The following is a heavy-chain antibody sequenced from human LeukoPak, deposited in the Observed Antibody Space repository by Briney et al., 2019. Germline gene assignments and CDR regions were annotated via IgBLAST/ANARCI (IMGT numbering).Heavy chain of an antibody. Sequence: PSETLSLTCAVYGGSFSGYYWSWIRQPPGKGLEWIGEINHSGSTNYNPSLKSRVTISVDTSKNQFSLKLSSVTAADTAVYYCARGYCSGGSCYSHADAFDICGQGTMVTVSS. CDR2: INHSGST. J-gene: IGHJ3*02. CDR1: GGSFSGYY. CDR3: ARGYCSGGSCYSHADAFDI. V-gene: IGHV4-34*01. D-gene: IGHD2-15*01.